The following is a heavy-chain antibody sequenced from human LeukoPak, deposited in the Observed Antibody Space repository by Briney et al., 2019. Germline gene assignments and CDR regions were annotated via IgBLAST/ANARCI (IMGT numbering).Heavy chain of an antibody. Sequence: PGGSLRLSCAASGFTMSSYALHWVRQAPGKGLEWVAVISYDGSNKQYADSVKGRFTISRDNSKNTLFLHMNSLRAEDTAVYYCAAPPRGYSSSNAFDIWGQGTMVTVSS. D-gene: IGHD6-13*01. CDR1: GFTMSSYA. CDR3: AAPPRGYSSSNAFDI. V-gene: IGHV3-30*03. CDR2: ISYDGSNK. J-gene: IGHJ3*02.